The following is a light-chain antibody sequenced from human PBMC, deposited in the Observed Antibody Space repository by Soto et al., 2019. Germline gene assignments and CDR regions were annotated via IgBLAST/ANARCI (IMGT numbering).Light chain of an antibody. V-gene: IGKV3-11*01. CDR2: DAS. Sequence: EIVLTQSPATLSFSPGERATLSCRASQSVSSYLAWYQQKPGQAPRLLIYDASNRATGIPARFSGSGSGTDFTLTISSLEPEDFAVYYCQQRSNWPATFGQGTRLEI. CDR1: QSVSSY. CDR3: QQRSNWPAT. J-gene: IGKJ5*01.